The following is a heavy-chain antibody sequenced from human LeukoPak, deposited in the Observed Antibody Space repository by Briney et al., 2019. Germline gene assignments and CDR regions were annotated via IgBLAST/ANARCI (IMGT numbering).Heavy chain of an antibody. CDR1: GYTFTSYY. CDR2: INPSGGST. D-gene: IGHD1-26*01. V-gene: IGHV1-46*01. J-gene: IGHJ6*02. CDR3: ARERVGEPASYYYYGMDV. Sequence: GASVKVSCKASGYTFTSYYMHWVRQAPGQGLEWMGIINPSGGSTSYAQKFQGRVTMTRDTSISTAYMELSRLRSDDTAVYYCARERVGEPASYYYYGMDVWGQGTTVTVSS.